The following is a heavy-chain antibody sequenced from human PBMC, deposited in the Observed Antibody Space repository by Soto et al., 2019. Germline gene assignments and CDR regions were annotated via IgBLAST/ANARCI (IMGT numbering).Heavy chain of an antibody. CDR3: ARGRLGELSPVTG. CDR2: ISAYNGNT. V-gene: IGHV1-18*04. J-gene: IGHJ4*02. CDR1: GYTFTSYG. Sequence: SVKVSFKASGYTFTSYGISSVRQAPGQGLEWMGWISAYNGNTNYAQKLQGRGTMTKDTATSTAYMELRSLRHEDTAVYYCARGRLGELSPVTGWGQGTL. D-gene: IGHD3-16*02.